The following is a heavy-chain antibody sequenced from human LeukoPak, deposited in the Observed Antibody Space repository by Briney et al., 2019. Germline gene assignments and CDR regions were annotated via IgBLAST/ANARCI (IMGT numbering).Heavy chain of an antibody. V-gene: IGHV3-43D*03. CDR1: GFTSDDYA. J-gene: IGHJ4*02. D-gene: IGHD6-13*01. CDR2: ISWDGGST. CDR3: AKDRGAAAGTFDYFDY. Sequence: GGSLRLSCAASGFTSDDYAMHWVRQAPGKGLEWVSLISWDGGSTYYADSVKGRFTISRDDSKNSLYLQMNSLRAEDTALYYCAKDRGAAAGTFDYFDYWGQGTLVTVSS.